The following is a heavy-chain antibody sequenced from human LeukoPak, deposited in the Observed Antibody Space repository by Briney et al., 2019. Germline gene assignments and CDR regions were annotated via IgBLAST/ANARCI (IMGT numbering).Heavy chain of an antibody. V-gene: IGHV3-30*18. CDR3: AKDNLDRYFDL. Sequence: GGSLRLSCAASGFTFSSYGMHWVRQAPGKGLEWVAVISYDGSNKYYADSVKGRFTISRDNSKNTLYLQMNSLRAEDTAVYYCAKDNLDRYFDLWGRGTLVTVSS. CDR2: ISYDGSNK. J-gene: IGHJ2*01. CDR1: GFTFSSYG.